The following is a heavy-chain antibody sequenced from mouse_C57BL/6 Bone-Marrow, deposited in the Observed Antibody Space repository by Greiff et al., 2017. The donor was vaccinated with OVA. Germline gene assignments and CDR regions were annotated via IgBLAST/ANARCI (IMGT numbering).Heavy chain of an antibody. J-gene: IGHJ4*01. CDR2: IWTGGGT. CDR1: GFSLTSYA. Sequence: VQLVESGPGLVAPSQSLSITCTVSGFSLTSYAISWVRQPPGKGLEWLGVIWTGGGTNYNSALKSRLSISKDNSKSQVFLKMNSLQTDDTARYYCAGDYDGSSPYAMDYWVQGTSVTVSS. CDR3: AGDYDGSSPYAMDY. V-gene: IGHV2-9-1*01. D-gene: IGHD1-1*01.